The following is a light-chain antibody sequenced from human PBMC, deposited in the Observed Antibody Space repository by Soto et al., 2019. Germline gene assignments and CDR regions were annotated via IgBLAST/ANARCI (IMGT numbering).Light chain of an antibody. J-gene: IGLJ2*01. Sequence: QSALTQPASVSGSPGQSITISCTGTSSDAGGYNYVSWYQQHPGKAPKLMIYDVSNRPSGVSNRFSGSKSGNTASLTISGLQAEDEADYYCSSYTSSSPLEFGGGTKLTVL. V-gene: IGLV2-14*01. CDR2: DVS. CDR3: SSYTSSSPLE. CDR1: SSDAGGYNY.